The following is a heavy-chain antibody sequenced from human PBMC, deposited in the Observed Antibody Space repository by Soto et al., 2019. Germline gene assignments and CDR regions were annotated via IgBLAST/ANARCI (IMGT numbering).Heavy chain of an antibody. CDR3: ARLLAVADTGYYYYYMDV. D-gene: IGHD6-19*01. CDR2: IYPGDSDT. V-gene: IGHV5-51*01. J-gene: IGHJ6*03. CDR1: GYSFTSYW. Sequence: GESLKISCKGSGYSFTSYWIGWVRQMPGKGLEWMGIIYPGDSDTRYSPSFQGQVTISADKSISTAYLQWSSLKASDTAMYYCARLLAVADTGYYYYYMDVWGKGTTVTVSS.